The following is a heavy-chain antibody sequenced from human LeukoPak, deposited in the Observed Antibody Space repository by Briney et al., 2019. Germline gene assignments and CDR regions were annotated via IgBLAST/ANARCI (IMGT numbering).Heavy chain of an antibody. V-gene: IGHV1-69*06. D-gene: IGHD3-9*01. Sequence: SVKVSCKASGGTFSSYAISWVRQAPGQGLEWMGGIIPIFGTANYAQKFQGRVTITADKSTSTAYMELSSLRSEDTAVYYCAGAVLRYFDWFPGWFDPWGQGTLVTVSS. CDR1: GGTFSSYA. J-gene: IGHJ5*02. CDR3: AGAVLRYFDWFPGWFDP. CDR2: IIPIFGTA.